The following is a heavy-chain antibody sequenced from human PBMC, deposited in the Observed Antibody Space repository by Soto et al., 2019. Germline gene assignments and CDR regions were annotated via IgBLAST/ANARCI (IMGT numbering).Heavy chain of an antibody. D-gene: IGHD4-17*01. CDR2: ISSSGGST. CDR3: AHPRGYGVFDAFDI. V-gene: IGHV3-23*04. CDR1: GFTFSSYA. J-gene: IGHJ3*02. Sequence: VLLVDSGGGVVQPGRSLRLSCAASGFTFSSYAMNWVRQAPGKGLEWVSAISSSGGSTYYADSVRGRFTISRDNSINTLYLQMSSLRTEDTAVYYCAHPRGYGVFDAFDIWGQGTMVTVSS.